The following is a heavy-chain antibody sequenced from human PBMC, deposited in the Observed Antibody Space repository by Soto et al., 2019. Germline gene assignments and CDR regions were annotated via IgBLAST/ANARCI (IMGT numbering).Heavy chain of an antibody. CDR3: ASGNLGLVYDY. J-gene: IGHJ4*02. Sequence: QVQLQESGPGLVKPSETLSLTCTVSGGSISSYYWSWIRQPPGKGLEWIGYIYYSGSTNYNPSLKSRVTISVDTSKNQFSLKLSSVTAADTDVYYCASGNLGLVYDYWGQGTLVTVSS. V-gene: IGHV4-59*01. CDR2: IYYSGST. CDR1: GGSISSYY. D-gene: IGHD2-8*01.